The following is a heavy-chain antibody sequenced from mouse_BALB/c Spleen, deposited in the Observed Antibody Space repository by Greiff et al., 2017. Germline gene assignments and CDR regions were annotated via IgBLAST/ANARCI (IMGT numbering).Heavy chain of an antibody. CDR1: GFTFSSYA. Sequence: DVKLVESGGGLVKPGGSLKLSCAASGFTFSSYAMSWVRQTPEKRLEWVASISSGGSTYYPDSVKGRFTISRDNARNILYLQMSSLRSEDTAMYYCARRLRDYYAMDYWGQGTSVTVSS. J-gene: IGHJ4*01. CDR3: ARRLRDYYAMDY. CDR2: ISSGGST. D-gene: IGHD1-2*01. V-gene: IGHV5-6-5*01.